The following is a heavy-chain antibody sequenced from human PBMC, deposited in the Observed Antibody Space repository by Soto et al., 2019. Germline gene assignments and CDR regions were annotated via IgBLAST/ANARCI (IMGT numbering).Heavy chain of an antibody. Sequence: SETLSLTCTVSGHSISSSTYYWGWLRQPPGRGLEWIGSVYYGENTYYNPSLKSRVTISVDTSKNLFSLNLSSVTAADTAVYYCARVSGSYYYGMDVWGQGTTVTVSS. CDR1: GHSISSSTYY. CDR2: VYYGENT. D-gene: IGHD1-26*01. J-gene: IGHJ6*02. CDR3: ARVSGSYYYGMDV. V-gene: IGHV4-39*02.